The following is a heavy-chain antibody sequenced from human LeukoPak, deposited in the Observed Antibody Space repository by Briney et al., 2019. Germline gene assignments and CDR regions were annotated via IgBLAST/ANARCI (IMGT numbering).Heavy chain of an antibody. CDR2: IIPIFGTA. J-gene: IGHJ6*03. CDR1: GYTFTGYY. D-gene: IGHD2-2*01. V-gene: IGHV1-69*13. Sequence: SVKVSCKGSGYTFTGYYMHWVRQAPGQGLEWMGGIIPIFGTANYAQKFQGRVTITADESTSTAYMELSSLRSEDTAVYYCARGGDPKPGRYCSSTSCFDYMDVWGKGTTVTISS. CDR3: ARGGDPKPGRYCSSTSCFDYMDV.